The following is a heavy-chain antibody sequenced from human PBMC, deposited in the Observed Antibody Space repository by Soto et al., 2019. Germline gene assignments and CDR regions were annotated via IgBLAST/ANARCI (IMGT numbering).Heavy chain of an antibody. D-gene: IGHD3-3*01. V-gene: IGHV3-66*01. Sequence: EVQLVESGGGLVQPGGSLRLSCAASGFTVSSNYMSWVRQAPGKGLEWVSVIYSGGSTYYADSVKGRFTISRDNSENTLYLQMNSLRAEDTAVYYCARSLTIFGVYYYYMDVWGKGTTVTVSS. J-gene: IGHJ6*03. CDR2: IYSGGST. CDR3: ARSLTIFGVYYYYMDV. CDR1: GFTVSSNY.